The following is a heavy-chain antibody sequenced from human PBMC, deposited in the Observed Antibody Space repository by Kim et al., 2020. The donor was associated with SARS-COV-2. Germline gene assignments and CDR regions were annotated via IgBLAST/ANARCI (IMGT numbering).Heavy chain of an antibody. D-gene: IGHD6-19*01. Sequence: GGSLRLSCAASGITFSGYWMAWVRQAPGKGLEWVANINTDGSEQYYVDSVQGRFTISRDNTKNSLYLQMNSLRAEDTAVYYCARAFRGAGTGYWGQGTLVTVSS. V-gene: IGHV3-7*03. CDR3: ARAFRGAGTGY. J-gene: IGHJ4*02. CDR1: GITFSGYW. CDR2: INTDGSEQ.